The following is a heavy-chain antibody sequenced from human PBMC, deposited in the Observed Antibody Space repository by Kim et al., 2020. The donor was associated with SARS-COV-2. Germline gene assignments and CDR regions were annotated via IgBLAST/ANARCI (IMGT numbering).Heavy chain of an antibody. Sequence: SETLSLTCAVYGGSFSGYYWSWIRQPPGKGLEWIGEINHSGSTNYNPFLKSRVTISVDTSKNQFSLKLSSVTAADTAVYYCARALITMVRGEWFDPWGQGTLVTVSS. D-gene: IGHD3-10*01. V-gene: IGHV4-34*01. CDR3: ARALITMVRGEWFDP. CDR1: GGSFSGYY. CDR2: INHSGST. J-gene: IGHJ5*02.